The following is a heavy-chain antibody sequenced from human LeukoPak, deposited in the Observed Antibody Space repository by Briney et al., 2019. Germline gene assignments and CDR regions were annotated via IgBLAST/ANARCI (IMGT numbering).Heavy chain of an antibody. CDR1: GDSITSGHY. V-gene: IGHV4-38-2*01. Sequence: KTSETLSPTCAVSGDSITSGHYWGWSRPPRGKGVEGIGIIYHSGKTYYNPSLKSRVTISVDTSKNQFSLKLTSVTAADTAVYYCARMRWYYDFWSGYLDGFDVWGQGTMVTVSS. J-gene: IGHJ3*01. CDR3: ARMRWYYDFWSGYLDGFDV. CDR2: IYHSGKT. D-gene: IGHD3-3*01.